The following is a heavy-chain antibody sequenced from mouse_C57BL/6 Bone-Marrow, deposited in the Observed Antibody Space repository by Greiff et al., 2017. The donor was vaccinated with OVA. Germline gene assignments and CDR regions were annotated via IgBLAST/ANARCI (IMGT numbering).Heavy chain of an antibody. V-gene: IGHV1-54*01. J-gene: IGHJ2*01. CDR2: INPGSGGT. Sequence: VKLMESGAELVRPGTSVKVSCKASGYAFTNYLIEWVKQRPGQGLEWIGVINPGSGGTNYNEKFKGKATLTADKSSSTAYMQLSSLTSEDSAVYFCARLIYYYGSNDYWGQGTTLTVSS. D-gene: IGHD1-1*01. CDR1: GYAFTNYL. CDR3: ARLIYYYGSNDY.